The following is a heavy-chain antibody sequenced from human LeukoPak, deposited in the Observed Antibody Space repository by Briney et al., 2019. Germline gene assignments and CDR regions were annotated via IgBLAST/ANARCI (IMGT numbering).Heavy chain of an antibody. D-gene: IGHD2-15*01. CDR1: GYTFTSYG. CDR2: IIPILGIA. Sequence: ASVKVSCKASGYTFTSYGISWVRQAPGQGLEWMGRIIPILGIANYAQKFQGRVTITADKSTSTAYMELSSLRSEDTAVYYCARGIVVVVAATRNWAFDIWGQGTMVTVSS. J-gene: IGHJ3*02. CDR3: ARGIVVVVAATRNWAFDI. V-gene: IGHV1-69*04.